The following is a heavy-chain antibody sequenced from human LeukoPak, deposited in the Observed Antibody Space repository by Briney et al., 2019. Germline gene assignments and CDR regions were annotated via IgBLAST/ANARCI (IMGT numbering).Heavy chain of an antibody. CDR1: GGSFSGYY. CDR3: ASGYSSGWCDN. Sequence: PSETLSLTCAVYGGSFSGYYWSWIRQPPGKGLEWIGEINHSGSTNYNPSLKSRVTISVDTSKNQFSLKLSSVTAADTAVYYCASGYSSGWCDNWGQGTLVTVSS. D-gene: IGHD2-21*01. J-gene: IGHJ5*02. V-gene: IGHV4-34*01. CDR2: INHSGST.